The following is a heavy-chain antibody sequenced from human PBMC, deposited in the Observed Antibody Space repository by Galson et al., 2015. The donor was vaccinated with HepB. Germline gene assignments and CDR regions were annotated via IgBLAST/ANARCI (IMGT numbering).Heavy chain of an antibody. D-gene: IGHD3-22*01. J-gene: IGHJ4*02. CDR3: VWRVVNHFDY. CDR2: ISSDGSNK. V-gene: IGHV3-30*03. Sequence: SLRLSCAASGFTFSSYGMHWVRQAPGEGLEWVAVISSDGSNKYYVDSVKGRFTISRDNSKKTLYLQMDSLRAEDTAVYYGVWRVVNHFDYWGQGTLVTVSS. CDR1: GFTFSSYG.